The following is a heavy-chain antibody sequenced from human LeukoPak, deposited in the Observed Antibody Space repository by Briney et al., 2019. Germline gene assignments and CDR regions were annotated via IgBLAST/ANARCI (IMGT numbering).Heavy chain of an antibody. V-gene: IGHV3-48*04. CDR1: GFTYIDYS. D-gene: IGHD4-17*01. J-gene: IGHJ3*02. CDR2: VGISSGNT. Sequence: GGSLRLSCAASGFTYIDYSMNWVRQAPGKGLEWISYVGISSGNTKYADSVKGRFTISGDNAKNSLCLQMNSLRAEDTAVYYCARGGDYPAFDIWGQGTMVTVSS. CDR3: ARGGDYPAFDI.